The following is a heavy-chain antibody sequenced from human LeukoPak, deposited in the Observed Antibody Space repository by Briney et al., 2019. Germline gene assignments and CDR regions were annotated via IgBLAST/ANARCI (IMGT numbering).Heavy chain of an antibody. J-gene: IGHJ4*02. D-gene: IGHD3-16*01. CDR3: ARDWGKGDY. V-gene: IGHV3-33*01. CDR1: GFTFRSYG. Sequence: GGSLRLSCAASGFTFRSYGMHWVRQAPGKGREWVAVIWYGGSNKYYADSVKGRFTISRDNSKNTLYLQMNSLRAEDTAVYYCARDWGKGDYWGQGTLVTVSS. CDR2: IWYGGSNK.